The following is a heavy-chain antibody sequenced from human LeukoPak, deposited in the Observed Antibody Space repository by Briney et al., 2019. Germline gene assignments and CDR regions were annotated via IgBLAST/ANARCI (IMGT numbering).Heavy chain of an antibody. V-gene: IGHV4-59*01. Sequence: SETLSLTCTVSGGSLSGYYWSWIRQPPGKGLEWIGYIYYSWSTNYNPSLKSRVTISVDTSKNQFSLRLSSVTAADTAVYYCARAGGRSSWLFDYWGQGTLVTVSS. D-gene: IGHD6-13*01. CDR2: IYYSWST. J-gene: IGHJ4*02. CDR1: GGSLSGYY. CDR3: ARAGGRSSWLFDY.